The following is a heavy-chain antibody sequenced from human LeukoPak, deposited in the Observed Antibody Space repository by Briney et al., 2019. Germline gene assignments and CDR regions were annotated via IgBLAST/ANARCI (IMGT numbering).Heavy chain of an antibody. CDR1: GGTFSSYA. J-gene: IGHJ4*02. V-gene: IGHV1-69*13. CDR3: ARAEGADGYNLAGPFDY. Sequence: GASMKVSCKASGGTFSSYAISWVRQAPGQGLEWMGGIIPIFGTANYAQKFQGRVTITADESTSTAYMELSSLRSEDTAVYYCARAEGADGYNLAGPFDYWGQGTLVTVSS. D-gene: IGHD5-24*01. CDR2: IIPIFGTA.